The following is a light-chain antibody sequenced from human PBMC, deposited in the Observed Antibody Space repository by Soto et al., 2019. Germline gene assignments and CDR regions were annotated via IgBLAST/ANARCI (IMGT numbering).Light chain of an antibody. Sequence: IVMTQYPATLPVSPGERATLSCRATQRVITNLAWYQQKPGQAPRLLIYAASSRATGVPARFSGSGSGTEFTLTISSLQSEDFALYYCQQYNNWPYTFGQGTRLDVK. J-gene: IGKJ2*01. CDR1: QRVITN. V-gene: IGKV3-15*01. CDR3: QQYNNWPYT. CDR2: AAS.